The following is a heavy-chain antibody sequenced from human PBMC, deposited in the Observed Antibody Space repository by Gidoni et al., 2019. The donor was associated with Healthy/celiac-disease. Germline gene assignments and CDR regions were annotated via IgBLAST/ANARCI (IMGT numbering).Heavy chain of an antibody. CDR3: ARARSNNDAFDI. D-gene: IGHD6-13*01. V-gene: IGHV3-33*01. Sequence: VQLVESGGGVVQPGRSLRLSCAASGFAFSRDGMHWVRQAPGKGLDGVAVIWYDGSNTYYADSVKGRFTISRDNSKNTLYLQMNSLRAEDTAVYYCARARSNNDAFDIWGQGTMVTVSS. CDR2: IWYDGSNT. CDR1: GFAFSRDG. J-gene: IGHJ3*02.